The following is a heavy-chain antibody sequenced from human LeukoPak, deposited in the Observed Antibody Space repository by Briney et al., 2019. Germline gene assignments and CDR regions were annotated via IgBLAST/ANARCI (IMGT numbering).Heavy chain of an antibody. CDR2: INHSGST. V-gene: IGHV4-34*01. Sequence: PSETLSLTCAVSGGSFSGYYWSWIRQPPGKGLERIGEINHSGSTNYNPSLKSRVTISVDRSKNQFSLKLRSVTAADTAVYYCARGSDSGWYYFDYWGQGTLVTVSS. CDR3: ARGSDSGWYYFDY. CDR1: GGSFSGYY. D-gene: IGHD6-19*01. J-gene: IGHJ4*02.